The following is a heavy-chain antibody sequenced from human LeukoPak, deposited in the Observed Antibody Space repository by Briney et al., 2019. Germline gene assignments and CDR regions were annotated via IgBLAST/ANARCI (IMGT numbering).Heavy chain of an antibody. Sequence: GGSLRLSCAASGFTFSSYAMSWVRQAPGKGLEWVANIKQDGSEKYYVDSVKGRFTISRDNAKNSLYLQMNSLRAEDTAVYYCAREIIGYCSGGSCYSPYYFDYWGQGTLVTVSS. J-gene: IGHJ4*02. CDR1: GFTFSSYA. CDR3: AREIIGYCSGGSCYSPYYFDY. CDR2: IKQDGSEK. V-gene: IGHV3-7*04. D-gene: IGHD2-15*01.